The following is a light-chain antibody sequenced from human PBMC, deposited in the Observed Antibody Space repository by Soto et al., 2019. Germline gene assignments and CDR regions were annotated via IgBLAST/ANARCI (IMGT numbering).Light chain of an antibody. CDR3: QKYNSAPLT. CDR1: QGIGVY. V-gene: IGKV1-27*01. Sequence: DIQMTKSPSSLSASLGDRVTITCRASQGIGVYLAWFQQKPGKVPRLLIYAASALQSGVPSRFSGGASGTDFTLTINSLQPEDVATYYCQKYNSAPLTFGGGTKVEIK. CDR2: AAS. J-gene: IGKJ4*01.